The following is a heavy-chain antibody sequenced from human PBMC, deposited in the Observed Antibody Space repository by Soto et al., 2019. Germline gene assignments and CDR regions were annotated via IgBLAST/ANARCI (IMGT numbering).Heavy chain of an antibody. CDR1: GGSISSGGYY. CDR3: ARVYCSGGSCYEFDY. D-gene: IGHD2-15*01. Sequence: QVQLQESGPGLVKPSQTLSLTCTVSGGSISSGGYYWSWIRQHPGKGLEWIGYIYYSGSTYYNPSLKSRVTISVDTSKNQFSLKLSSVTAADTAMYYCARVYCSGGSCYEFDYWGQGTLVTVSS. V-gene: IGHV4-31*03. J-gene: IGHJ4*02. CDR2: IYYSGST.